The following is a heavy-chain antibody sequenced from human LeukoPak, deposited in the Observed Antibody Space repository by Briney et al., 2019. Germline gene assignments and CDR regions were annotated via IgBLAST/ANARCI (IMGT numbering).Heavy chain of an antibody. CDR2: ISGSGGST. Sequence: PGGSLRLSCAASGFTFSSYAMSWVRQAPGKGLEWVSAISGSGGSTYYADSVKGRFTISRDNAKNSLYLQMNSLRAEDTAVYYCARGQNDYGDWFDPWGQGTLVTVSS. CDR1: GFTFSSYA. D-gene: IGHD4-17*01. V-gene: IGHV3-23*01. CDR3: ARGQNDYGDWFDP. J-gene: IGHJ5*02.